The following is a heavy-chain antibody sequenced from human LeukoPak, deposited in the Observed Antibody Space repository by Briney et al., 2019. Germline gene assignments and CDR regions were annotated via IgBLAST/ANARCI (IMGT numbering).Heavy chain of an antibody. CDR2: ISSSSSTI. D-gene: IGHD2-2*01. V-gene: IGHV3-48*01. Sequence: PGGSLRLSCAASGFTFSSYSMNWVRQAPGKGLEWVSYISSSSSTIYYADSVKGRFTISRDNAKNSLYLQMNSLRAEDTAVYYCARDKGCSSTSCYSNWFDPWGQGTLVTVSS. CDR1: GFTFSSYS. J-gene: IGHJ5*02. CDR3: ARDKGCSSTSCYSNWFDP.